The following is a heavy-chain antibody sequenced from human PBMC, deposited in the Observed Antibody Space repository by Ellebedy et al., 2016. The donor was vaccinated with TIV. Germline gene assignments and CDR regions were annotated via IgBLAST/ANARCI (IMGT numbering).Heavy chain of an antibody. CDR1: GFTFSSYA. CDR2: ISGSGGST. V-gene: IGHV3-23*01. Sequence: GESLKISXAASGFTFSSYAMSWVRQAPGKGLEWASAISGSGGSTYYADSVKGRFTISRDNSKNTLYLQMNSLRAEDTAVYYCATGRGRYSSGWPFDYWGQGTLVTVSS. J-gene: IGHJ4*02. D-gene: IGHD6-19*01. CDR3: ATGRGRYSSGWPFDY.